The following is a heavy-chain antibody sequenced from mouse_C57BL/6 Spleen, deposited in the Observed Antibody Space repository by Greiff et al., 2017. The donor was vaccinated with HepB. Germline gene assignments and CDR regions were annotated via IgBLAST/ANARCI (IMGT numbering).Heavy chain of an antibody. CDR1: GFSLTSYG. J-gene: IGHJ4*01. CDR2: IWSDGST. CDR3: ARHGTTAGYAMDY. D-gene: IGHD5-5*01. V-gene: IGHV2-6-1*01. Sequence: VQGVESGPGLVAPSQSLSITCTVSGFSLTSYGVHWVRQPPGKGLEWLVVIWSDGSTTYNSALKSRLSISKDNSKSQVFLKMNSLQTDDTAMYYCARHGTTAGYAMDYWGQGTSVTVSS.